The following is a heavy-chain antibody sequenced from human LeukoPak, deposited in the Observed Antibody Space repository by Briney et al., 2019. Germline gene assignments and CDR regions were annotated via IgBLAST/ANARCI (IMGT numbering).Heavy chain of an antibody. V-gene: IGHV3-23*01. CDR1: GFTFSSYA. CDR3: AKVSARRGDAFDI. CDR2: ISGSGGST. Sequence: GGSLRLSCAASGFTFSSYAMSWVRQAPGKGLEWVSAISGSGGSTYYADSVKGRFTISRDSSKNTLYLQMNSLRAEDTAVYYCAKVSARRGDAFDIWGQGTMVTVSS. D-gene: IGHD3-10*01. J-gene: IGHJ3*02.